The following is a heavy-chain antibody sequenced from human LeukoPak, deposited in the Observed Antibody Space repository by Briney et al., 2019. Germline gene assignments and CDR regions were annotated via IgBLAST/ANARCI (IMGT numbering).Heavy chain of an antibody. CDR3: ARLPGAENGDPNRASQYYYYGMDV. D-gene: IGHD1-14*01. CDR2: IYPGDSDT. CDR1: GYSFTSYW. Sequence: GESLKISCKGSGYSFTSYWIGWVRQMPGKGLEWMGIIYPGDSDTRYSPSFQGQVTISADKSISTAYLQWSSLKASDTAMYYCARLPGAENGDPNRASQYYYYGMDVWGQGTTVTVSS. J-gene: IGHJ6*02. V-gene: IGHV5-51*01.